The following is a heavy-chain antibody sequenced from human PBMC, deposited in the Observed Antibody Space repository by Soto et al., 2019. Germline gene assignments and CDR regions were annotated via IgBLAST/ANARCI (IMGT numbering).Heavy chain of an antibody. CDR1: GGSVSNKTYY. J-gene: IGHJ4*02. CDR3: TRTTAVPNTLRSRYFFDY. D-gene: IGHD4-17*01. Sequence: SESLSLTCSVSGGSVSNKTYYWSWIRQAPGKRREWVGYVYYSGTTNNSPSLKSRDSISVDLSKNRHSLRLSSVTTADTALYYCTRTTAVPNTLRSRYFFDYWGQGTLVTVSS. V-gene: IGHV4-61*01. CDR2: VYYSGTT.